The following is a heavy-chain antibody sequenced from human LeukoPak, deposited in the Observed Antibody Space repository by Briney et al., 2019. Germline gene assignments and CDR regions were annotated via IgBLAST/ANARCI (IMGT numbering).Heavy chain of an antibody. J-gene: IGHJ4*02. CDR1: GFTFSSYS. CDR3: ARDGKYYYDSSGYTSNTPFDY. CDR2: ISYDGSNK. D-gene: IGHD3-22*01. Sequence: PGGSLRLSCAASGFTFSSYSMNWVRQAPGKGLEWVAVISYDGSNKYYADSVKGRFTISRDNSKNTLYLQMNSLRAEDTAVYYCARDGKYYYDSSGYTSNTPFDYWGQGTLVTVSS. V-gene: IGHV3-30*03.